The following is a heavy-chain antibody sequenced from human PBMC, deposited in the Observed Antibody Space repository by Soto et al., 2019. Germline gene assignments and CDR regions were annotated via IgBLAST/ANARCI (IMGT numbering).Heavy chain of an antibody. V-gene: IGHV3-53*02. D-gene: IGHD3-16*01. CDR1: GFIVSSKY. Sequence: EVQMVETGGGLSQPGGSLRLSCAVSGFIVSSKYMTWVRQAPGKGLEWVSVIYTGGSTHYADSTRGRFTITRDSSKNTVYLQMNSLRAEVAAVDYCTTYTGYGIDVWGQGTTVTVAS. CDR2: IYTGGST. J-gene: IGHJ6*02. CDR3: TTYTGYGIDV.